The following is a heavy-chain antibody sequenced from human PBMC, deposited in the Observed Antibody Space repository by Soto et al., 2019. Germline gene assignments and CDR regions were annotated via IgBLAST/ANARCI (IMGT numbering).Heavy chain of an antibody. V-gene: IGHV1-45*02. D-gene: IGHD1-26*01. CDR1: GNTFSYRY. J-gene: IGHJ4*02. Sequence: QMQLVQSGAEVKKTGSSVTVSCKALGNTFSYRYLHWVRQAPGQALEWMGWITPFSGDVHYAQKFQERVTLNRDRSINTAYMRKSSLRSEDTAIYFCASGGAGSGPFTWELPDHWGQGTLVTVSS. CDR2: ITPFSGDV. CDR3: ASGGAGSGPFTWELPDH.